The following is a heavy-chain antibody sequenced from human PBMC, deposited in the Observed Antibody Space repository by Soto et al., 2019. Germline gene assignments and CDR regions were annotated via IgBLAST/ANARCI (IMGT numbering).Heavy chain of an antibody. CDR2: IDPSSSYI. Sequence: GGSLRLSCAASGFTFSSCTMHWVSQAAGKGLKWVSSIDPSSSYIYYADSLKGRFTISRDNAKNSLYLQMNSLRDEDTAVYYCARDLGTGYFRNGMDVWGQGTTVTVSS. J-gene: IGHJ6*02. V-gene: IGHV3-21*01. CDR1: GFTFSSCT. D-gene: IGHD3-9*01. CDR3: ARDLGTGYFRNGMDV.